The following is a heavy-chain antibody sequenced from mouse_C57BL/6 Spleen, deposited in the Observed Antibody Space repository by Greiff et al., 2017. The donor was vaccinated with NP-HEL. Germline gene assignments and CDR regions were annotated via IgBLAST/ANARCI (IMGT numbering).Heavy chain of an antibody. CDR2: IYPGDGDT. D-gene: IGHD2-4*01. CDR3: ARRNDYDGGYAMDY. V-gene: IGHV1-82*01. Sequence: VKLMESGPELVKPGASVKISCKASGYAFSSSWMNWVKQRPGKGLEWIGRIYPGDGDTNYNGKFKGKATLTADKSSSTAYMQLSSLTSEDSAVYFCARRNDYDGGYAMDYWGQGTSVTVSS. J-gene: IGHJ4*01. CDR1: GYAFSSSW.